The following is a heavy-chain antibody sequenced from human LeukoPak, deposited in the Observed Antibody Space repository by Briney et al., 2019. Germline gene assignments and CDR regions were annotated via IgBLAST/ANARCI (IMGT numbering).Heavy chain of an antibody. CDR2: ISYDGSNK. V-gene: IGHV3-30-3*01. CDR1: GFTFSGYP. CDR3: ARDHSSGWYH. D-gene: IGHD6-19*01. Sequence: GGSLRLSCAASGFTFSGYPIHWVRQAPGKGLEWVAVISYDGSNKYYADSVKGRFTISRDNSKNTLYLQMNSLRAEDTAVYYCARDHSSGWYHWGQGTLVTVSS. J-gene: IGHJ5*02.